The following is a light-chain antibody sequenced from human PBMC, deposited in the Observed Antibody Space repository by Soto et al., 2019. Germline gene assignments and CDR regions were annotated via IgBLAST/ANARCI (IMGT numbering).Light chain of an antibody. V-gene: IGLV2-11*01. Sequence: QSALTQPRSVSGSPGQSVTISCTGTSSDIGGYNYVSWYQQHPGKAPKLMVYDVTKRPSGVPDRFSGSKSGDAASLTISGLQAEDEADYYCCSFAGSNGVLGTGTKLTVL. CDR3: CSFAGSNGV. CDR1: SSDIGGYNY. J-gene: IGLJ1*01. CDR2: DVT.